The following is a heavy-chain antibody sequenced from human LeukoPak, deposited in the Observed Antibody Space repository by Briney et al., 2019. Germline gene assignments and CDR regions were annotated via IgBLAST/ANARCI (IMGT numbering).Heavy chain of an antibody. D-gene: IGHD6-13*01. CDR2: INAGNGNT. CDR1: EYTFTSYA. V-gene: IGHV1-3*01. Sequence: ASVKVSCKASEYTFTSYAMHWVRQAPGQRLEWMGWINAGNGNTKYSQKFQGRVTITRDTSASTAYMELSSLRSEDTAVYYCARDGSSSWYEDAFDIWGQGTMVTVSS. CDR3: ARDGSSSWYEDAFDI. J-gene: IGHJ3*02.